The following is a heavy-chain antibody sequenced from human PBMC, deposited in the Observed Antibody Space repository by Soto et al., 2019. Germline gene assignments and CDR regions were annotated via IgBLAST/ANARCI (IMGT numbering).Heavy chain of an antibody. J-gene: IGHJ5*02. V-gene: IGHV1-18*04. CDR2: ISAYNGNT. CDR1: GYTFTSYG. Sequence: VSCNATGYTFTSYGISWVRQAPAQGLEWLRWISAYNGNTNYAQKLQVRVTRTTDTSTSPAYMELMSLRSDDTAVYYCARDEKSNCFDPWRQRTLVTVAS. CDR3: ARDEKSNCFDP.